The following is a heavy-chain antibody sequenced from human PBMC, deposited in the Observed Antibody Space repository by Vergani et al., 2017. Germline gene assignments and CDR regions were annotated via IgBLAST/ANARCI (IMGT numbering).Heavy chain of an antibody. V-gene: IGHV4-39*01. J-gene: IGHJ6*03. D-gene: IGHD6-13*01. CDR3: ARHKEQLVPGNYYYYYYMDV. CDR1: GDSFRSTFYY. Sequence: QVQLQESGPGLVKPPGTLSLTCAVSGDSFRSTFYYWGWIRQPPGKGLEWIGTIYYSGSTYYNPSLKSRVTISVDTSKNQFSLKLNSVTAADTAVYYCARHKEQLVPGNYYYYYYMDVWGKGTTVTVSS. CDR2: IYYSGST.